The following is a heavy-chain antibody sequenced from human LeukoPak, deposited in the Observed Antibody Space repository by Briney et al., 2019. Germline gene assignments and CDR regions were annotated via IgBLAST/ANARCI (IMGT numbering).Heavy chain of an antibody. CDR3: ATVPYYYDSSGYYDPYFDY. CDR1: GDSVSSNSAA. D-gene: IGHD3-22*01. Sequence: SQTLSLTCAISGDSVSSNSAAWNWIRQSPSRGLEWLGRTYYRSKWCNDYAVSVKSRRTINPDTYKNQFSLQLNSVTHEDTAVYYCATVPYYYDSSGYYDPYFDYWGQGTLVTVSS. CDR2: TYYRSKWCN. J-gene: IGHJ4*02. V-gene: IGHV6-1*01.